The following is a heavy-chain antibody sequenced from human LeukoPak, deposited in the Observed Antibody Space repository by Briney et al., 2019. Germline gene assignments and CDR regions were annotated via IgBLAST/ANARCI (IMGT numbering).Heavy chain of an antibody. CDR3: SGGGSITVDRY. J-gene: IGHJ4*02. V-gene: IGHV3-74*01. CDR2: INTDGSST. CDR1: GFTFSNYR. D-gene: IGHD6-19*01. Sequence: GGPLSLSCAASGFTFSNYRMHWIRQTPGKGLEGVSRINTDGSSTNDADSVKGRFTISRDNAKNTLYVQMNSLRAEDTAVYYCSGGGSITVDRYGGQGTLVTVSS.